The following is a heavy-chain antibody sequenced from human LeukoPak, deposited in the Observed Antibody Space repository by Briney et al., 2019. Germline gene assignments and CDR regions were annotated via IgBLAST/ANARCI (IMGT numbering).Heavy chain of an antibody. CDR2: MYYSGST. CDR3: ARLEYSYDHYRLYYFDY. J-gene: IGHJ4*02. CDR1: GGSVSSGSYS. D-gene: IGHD5-18*01. Sequence: SETLSLTCSVSGGSVSSGSYSWSWIRPPPGRGLEWIGYMYYSGSTNFNPSLKSRVTISVDTSKNQFSLKLSSVTAADTAMYYCARLEYSYDHYRLYYFDYWGQGTLVTVSS. V-gene: IGHV4-61*01.